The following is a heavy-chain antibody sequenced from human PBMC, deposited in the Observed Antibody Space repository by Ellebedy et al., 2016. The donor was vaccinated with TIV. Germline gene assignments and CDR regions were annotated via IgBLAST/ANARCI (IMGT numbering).Heavy chain of an antibody. V-gene: IGHV3-7*01. J-gene: IGHJ5*02. D-gene: IGHD6-13*01. CDR1: GFTFNNYW. CDR2: IKQDGSEE. CDR3: ARGSDSNNWYLNWFDP. Sequence: PGGSLRLSCAASGFTFNNYWMVRVRQTGKGLEWVANIKQDGSEEFYVDSVKGRFTVSRNNAGNSLYLQMNSLRVEDTAIYYCARGSDSNNWYLNWFDPWGQGTLVTVSP.